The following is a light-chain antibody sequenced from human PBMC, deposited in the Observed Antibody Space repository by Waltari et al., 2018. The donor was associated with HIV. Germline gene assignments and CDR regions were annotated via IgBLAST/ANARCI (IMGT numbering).Light chain of an antibody. CDR2: GSS. V-gene: IGKV3-15*01. CDR1: PSISGN. J-gene: IGKJ2*01. CDR3: QQYNNWPRT. Sequence: EIVLTQSPVTLSVSPGDRAPLSCRASPSISGNLAWYQQKPGQAPRLLIYGSSTRATGIPARLSGSGSGTEFTLTISSLQSEDFAVYYCQQYNNWPRTFGQGTKLEIK.